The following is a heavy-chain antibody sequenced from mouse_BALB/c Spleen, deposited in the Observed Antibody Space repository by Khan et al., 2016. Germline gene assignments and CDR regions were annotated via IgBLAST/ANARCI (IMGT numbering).Heavy chain of an antibody. CDR3: ASRYEYYAMDY. J-gene: IGHJ4*01. Sequence: QVQLQQSGAELAKPGASVKMSCKASGYTFTSYWMHWVKQRPGQGLEWIGYINPSTGYTEYNQKFKDKATLTADKSSSTAYMQLSSLTSEASAVYYCASRYEYYAMDYWGQGTSVTVSS. CDR1: GYTFTSYW. CDR2: INPSTGYT. D-gene: IGHD2-14*01. V-gene: IGHV1-7*01.